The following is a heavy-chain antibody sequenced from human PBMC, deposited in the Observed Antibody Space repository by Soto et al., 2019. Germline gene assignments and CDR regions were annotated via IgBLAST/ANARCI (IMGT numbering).Heavy chain of an antibody. Sequence: PSETLSLTCAVSGGSISGGGFSWSWIRQPPGKGLEWIGYILHTGGTQYNPSLKSRVSMSVDKSKNQFSLHLTSVTAADTAVYYCARRSSTSSYAMDVWGQGTTVTVSS. CDR2: ILHTGGT. D-gene: IGHD2-2*01. CDR1: GGSISGGGFS. CDR3: ARRSSTSSYAMDV. V-gene: IGHV4-30-2*01. J-gene: IGHJ6*02.